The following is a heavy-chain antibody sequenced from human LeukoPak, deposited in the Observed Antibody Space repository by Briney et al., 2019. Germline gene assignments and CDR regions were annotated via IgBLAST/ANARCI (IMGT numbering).Heavy chain of an antibody. V-gene: IGHV3-30*02. D-gene: IGHD3-22*01. Sequence: PGGSLRLSCAASGFTFSSYGMHWVRQAPGKGLEWVAFIRYDGSNKYYADSVKGRFTISGDNSKNTLYLQMNSLRAEDAAVYYCAKDLFYDTIAPGDYWGQGTLVTVSS. CDR1: GFTFSSYG. CDR3: AKDLFYDTIAPGDY. J-gene: IGHJ4*02. CDR2: IRYDGSNK.